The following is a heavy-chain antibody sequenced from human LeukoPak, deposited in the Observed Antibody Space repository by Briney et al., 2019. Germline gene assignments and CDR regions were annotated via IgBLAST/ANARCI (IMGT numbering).Heavy chain of an antibody. V-gene: IGHV3-23*01. CDR1: GFTFSSYA. CDR3: AKDVGGYGPFDY. D-gene: IGHD5-12*01. CDR2: ISSSGGGT. Sequence: GGSLRLSCAASGFTFSSYAMNWVRQAPGKGREWVSAISSSGGGTYYADSVKGRFTISRDNSKNTLYLQMNSLTAEDTAVYYCAKDVGGYGPFDYWGQGTLVTVSS. J-gene: IGHJ4*02.